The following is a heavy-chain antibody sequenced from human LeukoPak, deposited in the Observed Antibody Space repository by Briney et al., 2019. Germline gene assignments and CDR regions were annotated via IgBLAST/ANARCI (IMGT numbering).Heavy chain of an antibody. V-gene: IGHV3-21*01. J-gene: IGHJ3*02. D-gene: IGHD1-7*01. CDR2: ISSSSSYI. CDR1: GFTFSTYT. Sequence: GGSLRLSCAASGFTFSTYTMVWVRQAPGKGLEWVSSISSSSSYIFNADSVKGRFSIPRDNAKNSLNLQMNSLRAEDTAVYYCARANYYDAFDIWGQGTMVTVSS. CDR3: ARANYYDAFDI.